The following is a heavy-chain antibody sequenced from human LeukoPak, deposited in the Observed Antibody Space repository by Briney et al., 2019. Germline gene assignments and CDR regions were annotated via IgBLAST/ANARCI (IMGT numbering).Heavy chain of an antibody. D-gene: IGHD1-26*01. J-gene: IGHJ4*02. CDR1: GFTFSTYS. CDR2: ISSSSSYI. Sequence: GGSLRLSCAASGFTFSTYSMNWVRQAPGKGLEWVSSISSSSSYIYYADSVKGRFTISRDDAKNSLYLQMNSLRAEDTAVYYCAMEGYSGKHPAYWGQGTLVTVSS. V-gene: IGHV3-21*01. CDR3: AMEGYSGKHPAY.